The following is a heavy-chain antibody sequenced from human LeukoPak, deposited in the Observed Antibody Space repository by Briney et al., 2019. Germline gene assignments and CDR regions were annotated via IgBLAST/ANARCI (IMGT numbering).Heavy chain of an antibody. V-gene: IGHV3-53*01. Sequence: PGGSLRLSCAASGFTVSSNYMSWVRQAPGKGLEWVSVIYSGGSTYYADSVKGRFTISRDNSKNTLYLQMNSLRAEDTAVYYCARDRRVRDIVVVPAAMDVWGKGTTVTVSS. J-gene: IGHJ6*03. D-gene: IGHD2-2*01. CDR1: GFTVSSNY. CDR3: ARDRRVRDIVVVPAAMDV. CDR2: IYSGGST.